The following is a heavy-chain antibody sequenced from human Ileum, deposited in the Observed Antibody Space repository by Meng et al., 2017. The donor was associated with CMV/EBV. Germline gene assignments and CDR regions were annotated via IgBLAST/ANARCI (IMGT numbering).Heavy chain of an antibody. CDR3: LILLNGYFLH. CDR1: GIDFSSYS. Sequence: EGQVAESGGVLVKPGDSRTLPCVVSGIDFSSYSMAWVRQGPGKGLDWVSSIDSSGSLRFYADSVTGRFTTSRDNVENSLHLQMNSLRIEDTAIYFCLILLNGYFLHWGQGTLVTVSS. D-gene: IGHD2-8*01. V-gene: IGHV3-21*06. J-gene: IGHJ1*01. CDR2: IDSSGSLR.